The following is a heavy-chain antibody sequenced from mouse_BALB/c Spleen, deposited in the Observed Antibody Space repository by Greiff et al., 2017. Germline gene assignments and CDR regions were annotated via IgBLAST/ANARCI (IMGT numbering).Heavy chain of an antibody. CDR3: ASRDGSSWFAY. CDR1: GYAFSSYW. J-gene: IGHJ3*01. CDR2: IYPGDGDT. V-gene: IGHV1-80*01. Sequence: VKLMESGAELVRPGSSVKISCKASGYAFSSYWMNWVKQRPGQGLEWIGQIYPGDGDTNYNGKFKGKATLTADKSSSTAYMQLSSLTSEDSAVYFCASRDGSSWFAYWGQGTLVTVSA. D-gene: IGHD1-1*01.